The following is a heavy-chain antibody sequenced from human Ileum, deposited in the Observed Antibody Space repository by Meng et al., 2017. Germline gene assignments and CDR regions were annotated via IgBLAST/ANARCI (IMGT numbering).Heavy chain of an antibody. D-gene: IGHD1-26*01. CDR2: ISTSGNTL. J-gene: IGHJ4*02. CDR1: RFTFSDYY. Sequence: VLLVVLGGGLVQTGWAPRLPCSLSRFTFSDYYMNWVRQAPGNGLDWISCISTSGNTLCYVGSVKGKFPISRDIAHNSLYLRVNSLRAEDTAVYYCARGLARRWEVQRGFAYWGQGTLVTVSS. CDR3: ARGLARRWEVQRGFAY. V-gene: IGHV3-11*01.